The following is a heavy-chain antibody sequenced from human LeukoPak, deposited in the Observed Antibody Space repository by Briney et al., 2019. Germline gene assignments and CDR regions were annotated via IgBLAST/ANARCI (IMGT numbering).Heavy chain of an antibody. D-gene: IGHD6-19*01. CDR2: IYSGGST. CDR1: GFTVSDDY. CDR3: ARDLAGDGDY. V-gene: IGHV3-66*01. Sequence: GRSLRLSCAASGFTVSDDYMSWVRQAPGKGLEWVSLIYSGGSTYYADSVMGRFIISRDSSKNTLYLQMNSLRGEDTALYFCARDLAGDGDYWGQGTLVTVSS. J-gene: IGHJ4*02.